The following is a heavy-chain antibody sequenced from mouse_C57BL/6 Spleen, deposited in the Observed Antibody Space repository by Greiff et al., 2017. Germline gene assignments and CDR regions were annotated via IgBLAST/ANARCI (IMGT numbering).Heavy chain of an antibody. J-gene: IGHJ3*01. CDR2: IHPNSGST. CDR1: GYTFTSYW. CDR3: ATPRSSYGGFAY. D-gene: IGHD1-1*01. Sequence: QVQLQQPGAELVKPGASVKLSCKASGYTFTSYWMHWVKQRPGQGLEWIGMIHPNSGSTNYNEKFKSKATLTVDKSSSTAYMQLRSLTSEDSAVYYCATPRSSYGGFAYWGQGTLVTVSA. V-gene: IGHV1-64*01.